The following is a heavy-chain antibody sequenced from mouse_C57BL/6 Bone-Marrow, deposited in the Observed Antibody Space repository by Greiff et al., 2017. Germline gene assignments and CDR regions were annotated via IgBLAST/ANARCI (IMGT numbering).Heavy chain of an antibody. CDR3: ARITTVVAHWYFDF. D-gene: IGHD1-1*01. Sequence: EVKLVESGPGLVKPSQSLSLTCSVTGYSITSGYYWNWIRQFPGNKLEWMGYISYDGSNNYNPSLKNRISITRDTSKNQFFLKLNSVTTEDTATYYCARITTVVAHWYFDFWGTGTTVTVSS. CDR1: GYSITSGYY. J-gene: IGHJ1*03. V-gene: IGHV3-6*01. CDR2: ISYDGSN.